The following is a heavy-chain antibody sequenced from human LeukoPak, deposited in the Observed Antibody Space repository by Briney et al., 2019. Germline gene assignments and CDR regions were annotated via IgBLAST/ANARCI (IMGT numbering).Heavy chain of an antibody. D-gene: IGHD6-13*01. CDR3: ARVSSSWWLWYFDL. CDR1: GFTFSSYA. J-gene: IGHJ2*01. V-gene: IGHV3-23*01. Sequence: GGSLRLSCAASGFTFSSYAMSWVRQAPGKGLEWVSAISGSGGSTYYADSVKGRFTTSRDNAKNSLYLQMNSLRAEDTAVYYCARVSSSWWLWYFDLWGRGTLVIVSS. CDR2: ISGSGGST.